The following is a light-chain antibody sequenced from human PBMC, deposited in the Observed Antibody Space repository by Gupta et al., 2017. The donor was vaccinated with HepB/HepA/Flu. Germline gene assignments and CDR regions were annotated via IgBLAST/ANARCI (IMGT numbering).Light chain of an antibody. Sequence: DIQMTQSPSSLSASVGDRVTITCRASQNIDSYLNWYQHKPGKAPKLLIYAASRLQSGVPSRFSGSGSGTDFTLTISSLQPEDFGTYYCQQRTSTPLTFGGGTKVEIK. CDR1: QNIDSY. J-gene: IGKJ4*01. CDR3: QQRTSTPLT. CDR2: AAS. V-gene: IGKV1-39*01.